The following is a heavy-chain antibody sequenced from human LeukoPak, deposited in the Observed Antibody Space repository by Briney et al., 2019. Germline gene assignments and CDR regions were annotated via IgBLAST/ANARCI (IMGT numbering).Heavy chain of an antibody. J-gene: IGHJ3*02. CDR1: GASISNYY. V-gene: IGHV4-4*07. CDR3: ARVRGVRFAFDI. Sequence: SETLSLTCSVSGASISNYYWNWIRQPAGMGLEWIGRSHATGSTNYNPSLKSRVTISVDTSKNQFSLKLSSVTAADTAVYYCARVRGVRFAFDIWGQGTMVTVSS. CDR2: SHATGST. D-gene: IGHD2-8*01.